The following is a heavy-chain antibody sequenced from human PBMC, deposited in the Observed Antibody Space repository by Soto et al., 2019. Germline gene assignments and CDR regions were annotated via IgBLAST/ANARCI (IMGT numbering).Heavy chain of an antibody. CDR1: GFTFSSYE. V-gene: IGHV3-48*03. Sequence: GGSLKLSCAASGFTFSSYEMKWVRQAPGKGLEWVSYISSSGSTIYYADSVKGRFTISRDNAKNSLYLQMNSLRAEDTAVYYCARRCYDCWSGYYWCAFAIWGQGTMVIVS. D-gene: IGHD3-3*01. CDR2: ISSSGSTI. J-gene: IGHJ3*02. CDR3: ARRCYDCWSGYYWCAFAI.